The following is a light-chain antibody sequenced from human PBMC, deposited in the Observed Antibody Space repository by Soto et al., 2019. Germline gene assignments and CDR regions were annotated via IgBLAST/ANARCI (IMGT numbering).Light chain of an antibody. Sequence: EIVLTQSPGTLSLSPGERATLSCRASQRVSNNYIAWYQQKPGQAPRLLIFGSSDRATGIPDRFSGSGSGTDFTLTISRLEPEDFAVYYCHQYGSSPPYTFGQGTNLEI. CDR3: HQYGSSPPYT. V-gene: IGKV3-20*01. CDR1: QRVSNNY. CDR2: GSS. J-gene: IGKJ2*01.